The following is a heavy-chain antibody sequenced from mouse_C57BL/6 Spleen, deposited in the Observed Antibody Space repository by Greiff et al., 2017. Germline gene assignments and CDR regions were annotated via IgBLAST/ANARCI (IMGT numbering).Heavy chain of an antibody. Sequence: QVQLQQSGAELVKPGASVKISCKASGYAFSSYWMNWVKQRPGKGLEWIGQIYPGDGDTNYNGKFKGKATLTADNSSSTAYLQLSSLTSEDSAVYCCARGDYGNFWVAYWGQGTLVTVSA. CDR1: GYAFSSYW. V-gene: IGHV1-80*01. D-gene: IGHD2-1*01. CDR3: ARGDYGNFWVAY. CDR2: IYPGDGDT. J-gene: IGHJ3*01.